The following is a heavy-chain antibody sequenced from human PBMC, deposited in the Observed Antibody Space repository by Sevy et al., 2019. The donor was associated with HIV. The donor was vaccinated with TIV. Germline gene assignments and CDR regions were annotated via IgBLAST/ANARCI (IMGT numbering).Heavy chain of an antibody. CDR2: ISYDGSNK. D-gene: IGHD2-15*01. CDR3: ARXXXXXVVAATPLYYFDY. J-gene: IGHJ4*02. CDR1: GFTFSSYA. V-gene: IGHV3-30-3*01. Sequence: GGSLRLSCAASGFTFSSYAMHWVRQAPGKGLEWVAVISYDGSNKYYADSVKGRFTISRDNSKNTLYLQMNSLRAEDXXXXXCARXXXXXVVAATPLYYFDYWGQGTLVTVSS.